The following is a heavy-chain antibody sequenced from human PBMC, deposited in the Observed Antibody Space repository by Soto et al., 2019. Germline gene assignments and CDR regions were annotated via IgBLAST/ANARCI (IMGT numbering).Heavy chain of an antibody. D-gene: IGHD5-12*01. CDR3: ARPVEMATISRSYLFY. CDR1: GGTFSNYA. Sequence: QVQLVQSGAEVKKPGSSVKVSCKASGGTFSNYAINWVRQAPGQGLEWMGGIIPIFGTANYAQKFQGRVTITADEYTSTAYLDLSSLRSEDTAVYYCARPVEMATISRSYLFYWGQGTLVNVSS. CDR2: IIPIFGTA. J-gene: IGHJ4*02. V-gene: IGHV1-69*01.